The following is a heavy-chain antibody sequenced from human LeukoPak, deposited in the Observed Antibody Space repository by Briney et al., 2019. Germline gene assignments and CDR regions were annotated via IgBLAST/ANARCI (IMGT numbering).Heavy chain of an antibody. Sequence: SETLSLTCTVSGGSISSSSYYWGWIRQPPGKGLEWIGSIYYSGSTYYSPSLKSRVTISVDTSKNQFSLKLSSVTAADTAVYYCAKGRNSGELLYTLDYWGQGTLVTVSS. CDR2: IYYSGST. D-gene: IGHD3-10*01. V-gene: IGHV4-39*01. J-gene: IGHJ4*02. CDR1: GGSISSSSYY. CDR3: AKGRNSGELLYTLDY.